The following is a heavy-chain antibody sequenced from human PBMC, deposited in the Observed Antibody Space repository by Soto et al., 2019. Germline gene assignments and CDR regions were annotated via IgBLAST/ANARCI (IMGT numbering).Heavy chain of an antibody. D-gene: IGHD2-15*01. Sequence: LTCTVSGGSISSGDYYWSWIRQPPGKGLEWIGYIYYSGSTYYNPSLKSRVTISVDTSKNQFSLKLSSVTAADTAVYYCARDPGYCSGGSCQNWFDPWGQGTLVTVSS. V-gene: IGHV4-30-4*01. CDR1: GGSISSGDYY. CDR3: ARDPGYCSGGSCQNWFDP. J-gene: IGHJ5*02. CDR2: IYYSGST.